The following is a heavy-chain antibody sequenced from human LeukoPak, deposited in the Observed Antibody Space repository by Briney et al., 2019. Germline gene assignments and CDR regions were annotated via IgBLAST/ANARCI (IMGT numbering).Heavy chain of an antibody. CDR1: GYSFTTYW. CDR2: IYPGDSDT. V-gene: IGHV5-51*01. D-gene: IGHD2-2*01. CDR3: ARRQGCSSTSCPPDS. J-gene: IGHJ4*02. Sequence: GESLKISCRGSGYSFTTYWIGWVRQMPGKGLEWMGIIYPGDSDTRYSPSFQGQVSMSADKSINTAYLQWSSLKASDTAMYYCARRQGCSSTSCPPDSWGQGTLVTVSS.